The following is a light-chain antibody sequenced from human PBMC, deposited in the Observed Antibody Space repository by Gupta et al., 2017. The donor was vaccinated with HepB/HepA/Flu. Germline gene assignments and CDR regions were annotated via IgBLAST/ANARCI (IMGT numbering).Light chain of an antibody. CDR2: DGR. CDR1: ISDVVGYNY. J-gene: IGLJ2*01. Sequence: QSALTQPASVSGCPGQSITIACTGTISDVVGYNYVTWYQQHPGKVPKLLMYDGRNRPSGVPNRFSGSKSGNTASLTITGAQAEDEADYYCNSRNSKGNPVVFGAGTKLTVL. CDR3: NSRNSKGNPVV. V-gene: IGLV2-14*03.